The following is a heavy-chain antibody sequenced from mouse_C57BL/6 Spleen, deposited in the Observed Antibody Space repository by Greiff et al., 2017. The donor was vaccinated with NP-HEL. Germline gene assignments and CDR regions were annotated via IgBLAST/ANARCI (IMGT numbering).Heavy chain of an antibody. Sequence: EVMLVESGGGLVKPGGSLKLSCAASGFTFSSYTMSWVRQTPEKRLEWVATISGGGGNTYYPDSVKGRFTISRDNAKNTLYLQMSSLRSEDTALYYCARHGGYYDAMGYWGQGTSVTVSS. J-gene: IGHJ4*01. V-gene: IGHV5-9*01. D-gene: IGHD2-14*01. CDR2: ISGGGGNT. CDR1: GFTFSSYT. CDR3: ARHGGYYDAMGY.